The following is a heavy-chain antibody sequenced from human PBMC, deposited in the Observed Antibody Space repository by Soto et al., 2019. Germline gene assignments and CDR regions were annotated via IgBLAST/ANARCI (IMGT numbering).Heavy chain of an antibody. Sequence: SENLSLTCAMSVDSVSSNSAAWNWMMQSPSRGLEWLGRTYYRSKWYNDYAVSVKSRITINPDTSKNQFSLQMNSVTPEDTAVYYCARGYSYGTSTTGNWFQPWGQATLVNVSS. V-gene: IGHV6-1*01. D-gene: IGHD5-18*01. J-gene: IGHJ5*02. CDR2: TYYRSKWYN. CDR1: VDSVSSNSAA. CDR3: ARGYSYGTSTTGNWFQP.